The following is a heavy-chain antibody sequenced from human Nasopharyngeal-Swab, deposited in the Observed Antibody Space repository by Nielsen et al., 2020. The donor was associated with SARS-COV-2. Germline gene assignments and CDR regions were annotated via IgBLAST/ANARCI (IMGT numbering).Heavy chain of an antibody. CDR2: IIPIFGTA. J-gene: IGHJ6*02. CDR3: ARDKDCTNGVCYSYYYYGMDV. D-gene: IGHD2-8*01. Sequence: SVKVSCNASGGTFISYAISWVRQAPGQGLEWMGGIIPIFGTANYAQKFQGRVTITADESTSTAYMELSSLRSEDTAVYYCARDKDCTNGVCYSYYYYGMDVWGQGTTVTVSS. V-gene: IGHV1-69*13. CDR1: GGTFISYA.